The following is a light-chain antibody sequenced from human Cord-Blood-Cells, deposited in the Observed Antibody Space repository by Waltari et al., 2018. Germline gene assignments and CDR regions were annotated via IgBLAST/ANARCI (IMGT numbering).Light chain of an antibody. CDR1: NIGSKS. V-gene: IGLV3-21*04. J-gene: IGLJ1*01. Sequence: SYVLTQPPSVSVAPGKTARITCGGKNIGSKSVTWYQQKPGQAPVLVIYYNSDRPSGIPERFSGSNSGNTATLTISRVEAGDEADYYCQVWDSSSDHYVFGTGTKVTVL. CDR2: YNS. CDR3: QVWDSSSDHYV.